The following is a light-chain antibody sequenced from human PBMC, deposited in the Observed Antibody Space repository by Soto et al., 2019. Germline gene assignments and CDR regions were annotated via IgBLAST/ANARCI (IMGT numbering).Light chain of an antibody. J-gene: IGKJ1*01. CDR1: QSISSW. CDR2: AAS. V-gene: IGKV1-39*01. Sequence: EIKMTKSPSTLSASVGDRVTITCRASQSISSWLAWYQQKPGKAPKLLIYAASSLQSGVPSRFSGSGSGTDFTLTISSLQPEDFATYYCQQSYSTHTFGQGTKV. CDR3: QQSYSTHT.